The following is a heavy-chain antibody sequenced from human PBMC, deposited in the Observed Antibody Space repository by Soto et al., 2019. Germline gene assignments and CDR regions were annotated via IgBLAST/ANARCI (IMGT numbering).Heavy chain of an antibody. D-gene: IGHD3-16*01. J-gene: IGHJ5*02. CDR3: ARVLFGSNCWFDP. CDR1: GGSISSYY. V-gene: IGHV4-59*01. Sequence: SETLSLTCTVSGGSISSYYWSWIRQPPGKGLEWIGYIYYSGSTNYNPSLKSRVTVSVDTSKNQFSLKLSSVTAADTAVYYCARVLFGSNCWFDPWGQGTLVTVS. CDR2: IYYSGST.